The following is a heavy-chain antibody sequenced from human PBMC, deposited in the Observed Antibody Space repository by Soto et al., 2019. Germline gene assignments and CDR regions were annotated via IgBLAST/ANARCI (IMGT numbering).Heavy chain of an antibody. V-gene: IGHV3-23*01. CDR1: GFTFSSYA. CDR2: IGIRGDT. J-gene: IGHJ4*02. CDR3: AKTQGFYEY. Sequence: GGSLRLSCVASGFTFSSYAMSWVRQAPGKGLEWVSAIGIRGDTHYADSVRGRFIISRDTSMNTLFLQMSSLRAEDTAVYYCAKTQGFYEYWGQGTLVTVSS. D-gene: IGHD7-27*01.